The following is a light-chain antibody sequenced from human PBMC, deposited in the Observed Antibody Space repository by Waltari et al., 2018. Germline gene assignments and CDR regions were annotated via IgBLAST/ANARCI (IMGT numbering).Light chain of an antibody. CDR3: QQYYSTLRGT. Sequence: DIQMTQSPSSLSASVGDRVTSTCRASQGISNSLACYQQKPGKAPKLLLYAASRLESGVPSRFSGSGSGTDYTLTISSLQPEDFATYYCQQYYSTLRGTFGQGTKLEI. J-gene: IGKJ2*01. V-gene: IGKV1-NL1*01. CDR1: QGISNS. CDR2: AAS.